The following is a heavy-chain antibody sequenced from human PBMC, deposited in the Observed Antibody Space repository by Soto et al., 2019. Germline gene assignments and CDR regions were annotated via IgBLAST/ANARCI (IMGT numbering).Heavy chain of an antibody. CDR1: GFTFSSYG. CDR2: IWYDGSNK. Sequence: PGGSLRLSCAASGFTFSSYGMHWVRQAPGKGLEWVAVIWYDGSNKYYADSVKGRFTISRDNSKNTLYLQMNSLRAEDTAVYYCARGSSNYYDSSWAFDYWGQGTLVTVSS. J-gene: IGHJ4*02. CDR3: ARGSSNYYDSSWAFDY. V-gene: IGHV3-33*01. D-gene: IGHD3-22*01.